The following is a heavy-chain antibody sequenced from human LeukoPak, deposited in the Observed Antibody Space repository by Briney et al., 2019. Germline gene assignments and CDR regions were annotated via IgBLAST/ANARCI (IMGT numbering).Heavy chain of an antibody. D-gene: IGHD6-13*01. Sequence: GGSLRLSCAASGFTSSKYAMHWVRQAPGKGLEWVAATSHNEYNKYYADSVNGRFTISRDNSKNTLYLEVNSLRADDTAVYYCARGPELAMGKGDFDYCGQGTLVTVSS. V-gene: IGHV3-30-3*01. CDR3: ARGPELAMGKGDFDY. J-gene: IGHJ4*02. CDR1: GFTSSKYA. CDR2: TSHNEYNK.